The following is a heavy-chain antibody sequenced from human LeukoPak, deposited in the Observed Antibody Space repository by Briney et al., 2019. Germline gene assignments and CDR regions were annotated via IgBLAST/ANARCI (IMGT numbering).Heavy chain of an antibody. CDR1: GYTFTGYY. Sequence: ASEKVSCKASGYTFTGYYMHWVRQAPGQGLEWMGWINPNSGGTNYAQKFQGRVTMTRDTSISTAYMELSRLRSDDTAVYYCARAAYCGGDCYFPYFDYWGQGTLVTVSS. J-gene: IGHJ4*02. CDR3: ARAAYCGGDCYFPYFDY. CDR2: INPNSGGT. D-gene: IGHD2-21*02. V-gene: IGHV1-2*02.